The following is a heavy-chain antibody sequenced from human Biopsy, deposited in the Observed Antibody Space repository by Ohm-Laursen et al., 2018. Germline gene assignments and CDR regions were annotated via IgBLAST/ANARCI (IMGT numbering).Heavy chain of an antibody. CDR1: GYTFTSYE. J-gene: IGHJ5*02. CDR3: ARADPPLFYYGSGSSNWFDP. V-gene: IGHV1-8*01. CDR2: MNPDSGNT. D-gene: IGHD3-10*01. Sequence: ASVKVSCKTSGYTFTSYEINWVRQAPGQGLEWMGWMNPDSGNTGYAQNFQGRVTMTRNTSISTAYMELSSLRSEDTAVYFCARADPPLFYYGSGSSNWFDPWGQGTLVTVSS.